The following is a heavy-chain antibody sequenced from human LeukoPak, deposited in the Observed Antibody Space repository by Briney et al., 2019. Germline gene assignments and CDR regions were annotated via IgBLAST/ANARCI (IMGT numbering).Heavy chain of an antibody. V-gene: IGHV4-34*01. CDR2: INHSGNT. CDR3: ARVEGIYDILTGYYY. D-gene: IGHD3-9*01. CDR1: GGSFSGHY. Sequence: SETLSLTCAVYGGSFSGHYWSWIRQPPGKGLEWIGEINHSGNTNYNPSLKSRVTISVGTSKNQLSLKLSSVTAADTAVYYCARVEGIYDILTGYYYWGQGTLVTVSS. J-gene: IGHJ4*02.